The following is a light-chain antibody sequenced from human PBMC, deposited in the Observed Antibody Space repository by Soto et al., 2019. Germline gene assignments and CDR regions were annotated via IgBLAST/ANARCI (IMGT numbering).Light chain of an antibody. CDR1: SSDVGGFNH. CDR3: SSYTSSSTYV. J-gene: IGLJ1*01. V-gene: IGLV2-14*03. CDR2: DVT. Sequence: QSALTQPASVSGSPGQSITISCTGTSSDVGGFNHVSWHQQHPGKAPKLMIYDVTNRPSGVSNRFSGSKSGNTASLTISGLQAEDEADYYCSSYTSSSTYVFGTGTQLTVL.